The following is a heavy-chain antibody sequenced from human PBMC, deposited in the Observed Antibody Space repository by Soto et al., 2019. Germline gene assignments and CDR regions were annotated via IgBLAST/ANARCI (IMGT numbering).Heavy chain of an antibody. V-gene: IGHV3-30-3*01. CDR3: ARTKYCSSTSCYWRGMDV. D-gene: IGHD2-2*01. CDR2: ISYDGTNK. CDR1: GFTFSSHA. Sequence: QVPLVESGGGVVQTGRSLRLSCVASGFTFSSHAMNWVRQAPGKGLEWVSVISYDGTNKYYADSVKGRFTVSRDNSKNTMYLQMNSLRAEDTAVYYCARTKYCSSTSCYWRGMDVWGQGTTVTVSS. J-gene: IGHJ6*02.